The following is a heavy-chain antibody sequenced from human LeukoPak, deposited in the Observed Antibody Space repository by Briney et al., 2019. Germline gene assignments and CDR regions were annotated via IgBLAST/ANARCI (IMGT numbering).Heavy chain of an antibody. J-gene: IGHJ3*02. Sequence: PSETQSLTCTVSGGSISYYYWSWIRQPPGKGLQWIGYVYYSGSTNYNPSLKSRVTISVDTSKNQFSLKLNSVTPADTAVYYCATLTGGDDAFDIWGQGTMVTVSS. CDR1: GGSISYYY. CDR3: ATLTGGDDAFDI. CDR2: VYYSGST. D-gene: IGHD4-23*01. V-gene: IGHV4-59*01.